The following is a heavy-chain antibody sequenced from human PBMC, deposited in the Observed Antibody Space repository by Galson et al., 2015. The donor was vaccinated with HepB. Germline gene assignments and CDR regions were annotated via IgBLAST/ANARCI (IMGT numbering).Heavy chain of an antibody. D-gene: IGHD2-15*01. CDR2: INPSGGTT. V-gene: IGHV1-46*01. Sequence: SVKVSCKASGYTFINYYLHWVRQAPGQGFEWMGRINPSGGTTTYAQKVQGRVTISRDKTSSPVYTELRSMRPADTAVYYCARDEGGGPLCIGGRCDYSCHYYYGLDVWGQGTTVTVSS. CDR1: GYTFINYY. CDR3: ARDEGGGPLCIGGRCDYSCHYYYGLDV. J-gene: IGHJ6*01.